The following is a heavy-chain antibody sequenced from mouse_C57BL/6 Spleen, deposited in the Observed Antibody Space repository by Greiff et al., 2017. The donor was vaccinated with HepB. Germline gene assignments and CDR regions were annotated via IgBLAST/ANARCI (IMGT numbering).Heavy chain of an antibody. D-gene: IGHD2-4*01. J-gene: IGHJ3*01. CDR2: IDPETGGT. Sequence: QVQLKESGAELVRPGASVTLSCKASGYTFTDYEMHWVKQTPVHGLEWIGAIDPETGGTAYNQKFKGKAILTADKSSSTAYMELRSLTSEDSAVYYCTEEGPDDYDEAYWGQGTLVTVSA. V-gene: IGHV1-15*01. CDR3: TEEGPDDYDEAY. CDR1: GYTFTDYE.